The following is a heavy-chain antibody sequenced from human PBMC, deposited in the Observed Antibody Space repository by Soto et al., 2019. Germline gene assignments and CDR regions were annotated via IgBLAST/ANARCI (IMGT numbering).Heavy chain of an antibody. CDR3: ARGDNSSGYYLYWYFDL. V-gene: IGHV4-31*03. J-gene: IGHJ2*01. CDR1: GGSISSGGYY. D-gene: IGHD3-22*01. CDR2: IYYSGST. Sequence: SETLSLTCTVSGGSISSGGYYWSWIRQHPGKGLEWIGYIYYSGSTYYNPSLKSRVTISVDTSKNQFSLKLSSVTAADTAVYYCARGDNSSGYYLYWYFDLWGRGTLVTVSS.